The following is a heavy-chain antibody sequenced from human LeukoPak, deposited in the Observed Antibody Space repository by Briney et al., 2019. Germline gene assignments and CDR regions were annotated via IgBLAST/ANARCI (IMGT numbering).Heavy chain of an antibody. CDR2: IWYDGSNK. CDR1: GFTFSSYG. V-gene: IGHV3-33*01. J-gene: IGHJ6*02. CDR3: ARENFPPRSPYYYYGMDV. Sequence: GRSLRLSCAASGFTFSSYGIHWVRQAPGKGLEWVAVIWYDGSNKYSADSVKGRFTISGDNSKNTLYLQMNSLRAEDTAVYYCARENFPPRSPYYYYGMDVWGQGTTVTVSS.